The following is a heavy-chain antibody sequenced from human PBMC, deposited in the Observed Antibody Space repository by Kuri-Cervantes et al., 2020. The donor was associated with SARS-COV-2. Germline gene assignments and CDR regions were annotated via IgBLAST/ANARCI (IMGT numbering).Heavy chain of an antibody. CDR2: IYSSGST. CDR1: GFSVRSNY. CDR3: ARSTVGFDS. V-gene: IGHV3-53*01. J-gene: IGHJ4*02. Sequence: LSLTCAASGFSVRSNYMSRVRQAPGKGLEWVSSIYSSGSTYYADSVKGRFTSSRENYKNTVYLQLNSLRVEDTAVYYCARSTVGFDSWGQGTLVTVSS. D-gene: IGHD4-23*01.